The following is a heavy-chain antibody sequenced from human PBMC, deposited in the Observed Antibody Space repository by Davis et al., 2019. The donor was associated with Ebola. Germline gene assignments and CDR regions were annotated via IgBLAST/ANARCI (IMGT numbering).Heavy chain of an antibody. CDR3: AKSGLSFGVVKYHYGMDV. CDR2: ISGSGGST. D-gene: IGHD3-3*01. CDR1: GFTFSDYY. J-gene: IGHJ6*04. Sequence: GESLKISCAASGFTFSDYYMSWIRQAPGKGLEWVSAISGSGGSTYYADSVKGRFTISRDNSKKTLYLQMNSLRAEDTAVYYCAKSGLSFGVVKYHYGMDVWGKGTTVTVSS. V-gene: IGHV3-23*01.